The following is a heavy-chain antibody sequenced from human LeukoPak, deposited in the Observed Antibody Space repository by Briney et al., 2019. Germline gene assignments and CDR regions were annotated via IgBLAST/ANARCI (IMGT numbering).Heavy chain of an antibody. D-gene: IGHD6-6*01. CDR2: ISSSSYI. J-gene: IGHJ4*02. CDR1: GFTFSSYS. V-gene: IGHV3-21*01. CDR3: ARDCSSSTYDY. Sequence: GGSLRLSCAASGFTFSSYSMNWVRQAPGKGLEWVSSISSSSYIYYADSVEGRFTISRDNAKNSLYLQMNSLRAEDTAVYYCARDCSSSTYDYWGQGTLVTVSS.